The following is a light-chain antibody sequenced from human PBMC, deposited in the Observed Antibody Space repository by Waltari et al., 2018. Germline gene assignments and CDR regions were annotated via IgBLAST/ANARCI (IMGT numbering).Light chain of an antibody. J-gene: IGLJ1*01. V-gene: IGLV2-14*03. CDR3: SSFTNSATLV. Sequence: QSALTQPAAVSGSPGQSITISCTGSPSDIGGYDYVSWYQQHPGQAPKVIIFDVSRRPSGVSVRFSGSKSGNTASLTISGLQAEDEADYYCSSFTNSATLVFGPGTKVSVL. CDR2: DVS. CDR1: PSDIGGYDY.